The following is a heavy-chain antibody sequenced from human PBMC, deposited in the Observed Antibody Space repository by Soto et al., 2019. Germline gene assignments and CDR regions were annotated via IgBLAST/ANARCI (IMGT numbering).Heavy chain of an antibody. CDR3: ARDHFYDFWGRYGMDV. J-gene: IGHJ6*02. CDR1: GDSISSSSYF. V-gene: IGHV4-39*07. CDR2: IYYSGNT. D-gene: IGHD3-3*01. Sequence: SETLSLTCTVSGDSISSSSYFCDWIRQPPGKGLEWIGSIYYSGNTYYNPSLKSRVTLSVDTSKNQFSLKLSSVTAADTAVYYCARDHFYDFWGRYGMDVWGQGTTVTVSS.